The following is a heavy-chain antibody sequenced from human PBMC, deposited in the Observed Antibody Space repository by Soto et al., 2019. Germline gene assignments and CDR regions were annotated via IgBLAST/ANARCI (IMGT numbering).Heavy chain of an antibody. J-gene: IGHJ6*02. CDR1: GYMFTNNG. V-gene: IGHV1-18*01. Sequence: QLVQSGAEVKKPGASMKVSCKASGYMFTNNGITWVRQAPGQGLEWMGWISAYNGDTNYAQKLQGRVTMTTDTSTTTAYMELMSLRYDDTAVYYCARDQAYGMDVWGQGTTVTVSS. CDR3: ARDQAYGMDV. CDR2: ISAYNGDT. D-gene: IGHD2-8*01.